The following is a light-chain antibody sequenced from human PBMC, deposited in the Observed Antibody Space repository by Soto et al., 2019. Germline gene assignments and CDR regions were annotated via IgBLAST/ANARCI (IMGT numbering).Light chain of an antibody. J-gene: IGKJ2*01. CDR2: RAS. CDR1: QSVSSTY. CDR3: QQYGSSHPYT. V-gene: IGKV3-20*01. Sequence: EIVLTQSPGTLSVSPGERSTLSCRASQSVSSTYLAWYQQKPGQAPRLLIYRASTRATGIPDRFSGSGYGTDFTLTISRLEPEDLAVYYCQQYGSSHPYTFGQGTKLEI.